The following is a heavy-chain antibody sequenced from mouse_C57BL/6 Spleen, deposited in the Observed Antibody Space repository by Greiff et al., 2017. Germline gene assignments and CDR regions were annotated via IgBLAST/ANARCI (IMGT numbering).Heavy chain of an antibody. Sequence: QVQLKESGPELVKPGASVKISCKASGYAFSSSWMNWVKQRPGKGLEWIGRIYPGDGDTNYNGKFKGKATLTADKSSSTAYMQLSSLTSEDSAVYFCARFYWDFYYFDYWGQGTTLTVSS. CDR2: IYPGDGDT. D-gene: IGHD4-1*01. V-gene: IGHV1-82*01. J-gene: IGHJ2*01. CDR3: ARFYWDFYYFDY. CDR1: GYAFSSSW.